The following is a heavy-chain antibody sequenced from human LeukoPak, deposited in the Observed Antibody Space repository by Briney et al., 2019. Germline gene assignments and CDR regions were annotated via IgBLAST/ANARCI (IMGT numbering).Heavy chain of an antibody. V-gene: IGHV3-33*01. Sequence: QPGGSLRLSCAASGFTFSSYGMHWVRQAPGKGLEWVAVIWYDGSNKYYADSVKGRFTISRDNSKNTLYLQMNSLRAEDTAVYYCASGAVAGTEDAFDIWGQGTMVTVSS. CDR1: GFTFSSYG. J-gene: IGHJ3*02. CDR2: IWYDGSNK. CDR3: ASGAVAGTEDAFDI. D-gene: IGHD6-19*01.